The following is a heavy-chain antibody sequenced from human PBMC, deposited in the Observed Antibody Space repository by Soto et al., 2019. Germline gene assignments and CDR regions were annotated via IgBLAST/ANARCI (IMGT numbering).Heavy chain of an antibody. CDR2: IYWDDDK. D-gene: IGHD4-17*01. J-gene: IGHJ2*01. V-gene: IGHV2-5*02. CDR3: AQCYGDYVSWYFDL. Sequence: QITLKESGPTLVKPTQTLTLTCTFSGFSLSTSGVGVGWIRQPPGKALEWLALIYWDDDKRYSPSLKSRLTITKDTSKNQVVLTMTNMEPVDTATYYCAQCYGDYVSWYFDLWGRGTLVTVSS. CDR1: GFSLSTSGVG.